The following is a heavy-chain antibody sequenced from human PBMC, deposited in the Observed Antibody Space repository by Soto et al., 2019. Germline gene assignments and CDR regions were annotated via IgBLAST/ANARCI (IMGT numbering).Heavy chain of an antibody. CDR3: ARGSVGEPLSLGRFEP. J-gene: IGHJ5*02. CDR2: IGYDGSKK. V-gene: IGHV3-33*01. CDR1: GFTFSSYG. D-gene: IGHD3-16*01. Sequence: QVQLVESGGGVVQPGRSLRLSCAASGFTFSSYGMHWVRQAPGKGLEWVAVIGYDGSKKYYADSVKGRFTISRDNSKNTLYLQMNSLRAEDTAVYYCARGSVGEPLSLGRFEPWGQGTLVTVSS.